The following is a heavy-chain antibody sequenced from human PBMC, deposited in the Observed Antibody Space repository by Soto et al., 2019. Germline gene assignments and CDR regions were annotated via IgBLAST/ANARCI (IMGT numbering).Heavy chain of an antibody. J-gene: IGHJ4*02. CDR2: INLDGSEQ. V-gene: IGHV3-7*03. CDR1: GFTFTRYY. CDR3: SRENWFQDY. Sequence: GGSLRLSCVASGFTFTRYYMTWVLQAPGKGLEWVASINLDGSEQFYVDSVKGRFIISRDNARSSLYLQMNSLRAEDTALYFCSRENWFQDYWGPGTLVTVSS. D-gene: IGHD3-9*01.